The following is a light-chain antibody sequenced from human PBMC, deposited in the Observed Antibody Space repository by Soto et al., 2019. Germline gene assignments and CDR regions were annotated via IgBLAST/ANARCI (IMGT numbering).Light chain of an antibody. V-gene: IGKV1-27*01. Sequence: IQLTQSPSSLSASVGDRVTITCRASQGIRSYLAWYQQRPGRVPKLLIYGASNLQSEVPSRFSGSGSGTDFTLTISSLQPEDVATYYCQKYDSAARTFGQGTKVDIK. J-gene: IGKJ1*01. CDR1: QGIRSY. CDR3: QKYDSAART. CDR2: GAS.